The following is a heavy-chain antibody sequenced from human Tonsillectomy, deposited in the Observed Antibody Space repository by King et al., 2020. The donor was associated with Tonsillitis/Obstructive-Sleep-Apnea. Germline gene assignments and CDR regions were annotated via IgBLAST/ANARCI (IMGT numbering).Heavy chain of an antibody. J-gene: IGHJ4*02. Sequence: VQLVESGGGLVQPGGSLRLSCAASGFTFSSYEMNWVRQAPGKGLEWVSYISDSGSTIYYADSVKGRFTISRDNAKNSLYLQMNSLRAEDTAVYFCARDSTHAGGGYYLDYWGQGTLVTVSS. CDR1: GFTFSSYE. CDR2: ISDSGSTI. CDR3: ARDSTHAGGGYYLDY. D-gene: IGHD3-10*01. V-gene: IGHV3-48*03.